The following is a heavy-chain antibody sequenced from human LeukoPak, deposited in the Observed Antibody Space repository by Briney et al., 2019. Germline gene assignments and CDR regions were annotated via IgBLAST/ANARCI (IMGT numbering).Heavy chain of an antibody. CDR3: AREFTGY. CDR1: GGSISSSSYY. V-gene: IGHV4-39*07. Sequence: PSETLSLTCTVSGGSISSSSYYWGWIRQPPGKGLEWIGSIYYSGSTYYNPSLKSRVAISVDTSKNQFSLKLSSVTAADTAVYYCAREFTGYWGQGTLVTVSS. J-gene: IGHJ4*02. CDR2: IYYSGST.